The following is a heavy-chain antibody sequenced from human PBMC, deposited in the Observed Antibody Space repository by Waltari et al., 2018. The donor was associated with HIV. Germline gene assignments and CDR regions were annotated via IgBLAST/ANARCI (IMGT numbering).Heavy chain of an antibody. J-gene: IGHJ2*01. D-gene: IGHD6-19*01. CDR1: GYTLRSLA. Sequence: EVQILESGGGLIQPGGSLGRYCGTSGYTLRSLAVRWARQAPGKGVEWGSGSTGSGSYVDYADSVKGRFTISRDNSKNTVYLQMRSLRDEDMAVYFCARSGVGQWLVRGWVMDLWGRGTPVTVSS. CDR2: STGSGSYV. CDR3: ARSGVGQWLVRGWVMDL. V-gene: IGHV3-23*01.